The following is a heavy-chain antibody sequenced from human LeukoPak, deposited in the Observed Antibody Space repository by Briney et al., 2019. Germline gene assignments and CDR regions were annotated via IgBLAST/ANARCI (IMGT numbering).Heavy chain of an antibody. Sequence: GESLKISCKGSGYTFTRYWIGWVRQMPGKGLEWMGIIYPGDSDIRYSPSFQGQVTISVDKSISTAYLQWSSLKASDTAIYYCARPRAIAVAGFFDSWGQGTLVTVSS. CDR1: GYTFTRYW. J-gene: IGHJ4*02. CDR3: ARPRAIAVAGFFDS. D-gene: IGHD6-19*01. CDR2: IYPGDSDI. V-gene: IGHV5-51*01.